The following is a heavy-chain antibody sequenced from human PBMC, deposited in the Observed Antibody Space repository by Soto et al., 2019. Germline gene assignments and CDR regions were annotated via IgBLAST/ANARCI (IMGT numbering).Heavy chain of an antibody. CDR1: GGTFSSYA. D-gene: IGHD1-26*01. Sequence: SVKVSCKASGGTFSSYAIRWVRQAPGQGLEWMGGIIPIFGTANYAQKFQGRVTITADKSTSTAYMELSSLRSEDTAVYYCARAGGSYYSANAFDIWGQGTMVTVSS. CDR3: ARAGGSYYSANAFDI. J-gene: IGHJ3*02. V-gene: IGHV1-69*06. CDR2: IIPIFGTA.